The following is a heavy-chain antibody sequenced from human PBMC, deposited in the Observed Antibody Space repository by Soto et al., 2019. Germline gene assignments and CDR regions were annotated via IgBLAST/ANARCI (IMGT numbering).Heavy chain of an antibody. Sequence: RWSLRLSCLAAVFTFNNSWLHWFREVPGKGLMWVSRIGGDGSSPAYADSVKGGFTILRDNAKNTLYLKRNSLRMKDTAVYYFAREIIAVFGSIRWFDPWGQGTLVTVSS. CDR1: VFTFNNSW. D-gene: IGHD6-19*01. J-gene: IGHJ5*02. V-gene: IGHV3-74*03. CDR2: IGGDGSSP. CDR3: AREIIAVFGSIRWFDP.